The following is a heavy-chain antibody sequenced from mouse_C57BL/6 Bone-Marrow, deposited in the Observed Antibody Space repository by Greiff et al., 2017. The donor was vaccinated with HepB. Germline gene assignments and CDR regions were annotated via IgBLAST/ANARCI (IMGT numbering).Heavy chain of an antibody. J-gene: IGHJ1*03. CDR1: GYAFTNYL. V-gene: IGHV1-54*01. CDR2: INPGSGGT. CDR3: ARGGWLLRYWYFDV. D-gene: IGHD2-3*01. Sequence: QVQLQQSGAELVRPGTSVKVSCKASGYAFTNYLIEWVKQRPGQGLEWIGVINPGSGGTNYNEKFKGKATLTADKSSSTAYMQLSSLPSEDSAVYFCARGGWLLRYWYFDVWGTGTTVTVSS.